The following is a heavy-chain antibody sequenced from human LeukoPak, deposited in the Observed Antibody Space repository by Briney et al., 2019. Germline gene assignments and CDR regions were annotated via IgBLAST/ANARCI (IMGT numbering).Heavy chain of an antibody. CDR1: GFTFSTNW. D-gene: IGHD4-17*01. V-gene: IGHV3-74*01. Sequence: GSLRLSCVASGFTFSTNWMHWVRQAPGKGLVWVSRIKNDGSNTIYADSVKGRFTISRDNAQNTLFLQMNSLRAEDTAMYYCARGKNYGLDYWGQGILVTVSS. CDR2: IKNDGSNT. J-gene: IGHJ4*02. CDR3: ARGKNYGLDY.